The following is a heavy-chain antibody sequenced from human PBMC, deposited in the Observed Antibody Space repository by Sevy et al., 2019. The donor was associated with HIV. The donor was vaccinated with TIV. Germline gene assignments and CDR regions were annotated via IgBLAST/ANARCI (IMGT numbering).Heavy chain of an antibody. J-gene: IGHJ4*02. D-gene: IGHD2-15*01. V-gene: IGHV5-51*01. CDR2: IYPGDSDT. Sequence: GESLKISCKGSGYSFTSYWIGWVRQMPGKGLEWMGIIYPGDSDTRYSPSFQGQVTISADKSISTAYLQWSSLKASDTAMYYCARQVGYCSGGSCYQFDYWGQGTLVTVSS. CDR3: ARQVGYCSGGSCYQFDY. CDR1: GYSFTSYW.